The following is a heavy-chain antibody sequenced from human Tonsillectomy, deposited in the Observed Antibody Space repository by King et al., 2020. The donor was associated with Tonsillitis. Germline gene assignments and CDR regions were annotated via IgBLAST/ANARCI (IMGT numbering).Heavy chain of an antibody. Sequence: VQLQQWGAGLLKPSETLSLTCAVYGGSFSGYYWSWIRQPPGKGLEWIGEINHSGSTNYNPSLKSRVTISVGTSKNQFSLKLSSVTAADTAVYYCARELGNNWFPGDWFDPWGQGTLVTVSS. J-gene: IGHJ5*02. CDR3: ARELGNNWFPGDWFDP. CDR1: GGSFSGYY. V-gene: IGHV4-34*01. D-gene: IGHD1-1*01. CDR2: INHSGST.